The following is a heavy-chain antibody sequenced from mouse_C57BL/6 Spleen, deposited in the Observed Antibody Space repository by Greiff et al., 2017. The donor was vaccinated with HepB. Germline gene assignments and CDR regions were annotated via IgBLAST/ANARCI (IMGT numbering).Heavy chain of an antibody. V-gene: IGHV1-55*01. CDR1: GYTFTSYW. D-gene: IGHD2-4*01. CDR2: IYPGSGST. CDR3: ARGGIYYDYDWYFDV. Sequence: VKLQQPGAELVKPGASVKMSCKASGYTFTSYWITWVKQRPGQGLEWIGDIYPGSGSTNYNEKFKSKATLTVDTSSSTAYMQLSSLTSEDSAVYYCARGGIYYDYDWYFDVWGTGTTVTVSS. J-gene: IGHJ1*03.